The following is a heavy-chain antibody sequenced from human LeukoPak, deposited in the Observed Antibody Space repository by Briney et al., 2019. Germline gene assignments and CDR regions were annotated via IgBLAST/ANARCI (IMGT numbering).Heavy chain of an antibody. J-gene: IGHJ4*02. D-gene: IGHD3-10*02. CDR2: ISYDGSNK. V-gene: IGHV3-30-3*01. CDR3: ARDVRMSLDY. CDR1: GFTFSSYA. Sequence: GGSLRLSCAASGFTFSSYAMHWVRQAPGEGLEWVAVISYDGSNKYYADSVKGRFTISRDNSKNTLYLQMNSLRAEDTAVYYCARDVRMSLDYWGQGTLVTVSS.